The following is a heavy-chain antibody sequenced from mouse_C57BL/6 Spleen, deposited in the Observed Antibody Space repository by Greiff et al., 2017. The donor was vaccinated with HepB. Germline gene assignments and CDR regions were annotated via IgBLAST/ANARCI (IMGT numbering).Heavy chain of an antibody. CDR1: GYTFTSYD. D-gene: IGHD2-2*01. Sequence: VQLQQSGPELVKPGASVKLSCKASGYTFTSYDINWVKQRPGQGLEWIGWIYPRDGSTKYNEKFKGKATLTVDISSSTAYMELHSLTSEDSAVYVCAREVNGSWFAYWGQGTLVTVSA. CDR2: IYPRDGST. V-gene: IGHV1-85*01. CDR3: AREVNGSWFAY. J-gene: IGHJ3*01.